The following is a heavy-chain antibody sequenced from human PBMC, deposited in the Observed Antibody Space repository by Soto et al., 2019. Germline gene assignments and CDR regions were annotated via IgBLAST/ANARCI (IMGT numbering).Heavy chain of an antibody. CDR2: IYPGDSDT. CDR1: GYSFTSYW. CDR3: ARRLGYCSGGSCAEGWFDP. J-gene: IGHJ5*02. Sequence: GESLKISCKGSGYSFTSYWIGWVRQMPGKGLEWMGIIYPGDSDTRYSPSFQGQVTISADKSISTAYLQWSSLKASDTAMYYCARRLGYCSGGSCAEGWFDPWGQGTLVTVS. V-gene: IGHV5-51*01. D-gene: IGHD2-15*01.